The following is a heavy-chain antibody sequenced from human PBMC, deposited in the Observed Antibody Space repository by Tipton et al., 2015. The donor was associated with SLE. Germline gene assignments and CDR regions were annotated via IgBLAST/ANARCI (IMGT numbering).Heavy chain of an antibody. CDR1: GGSISSHY. V-gene: IGHV4-59*11. Sequence: TLSLTCTVSGGSISSHYWSWIRQPPGKGLEWIGYIYHSGSTYYNPSLKSRVTISVDRSKNQFSLKLSSVTAADTAVYYCARAVRGALYYFDYWGQGTLVTVSS. CDR2: IYHSGST. J-gene: IGHJ4*02. CDR3: ARAVRGALYYFDY.